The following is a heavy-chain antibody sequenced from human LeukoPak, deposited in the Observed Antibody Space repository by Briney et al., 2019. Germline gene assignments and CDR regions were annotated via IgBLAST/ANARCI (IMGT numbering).Heavy chain of an antibody. Sequence: SETLSLTSAVSGVPFSNCYWSWFRQSPRQGVEWIGEINPSGYTNDNPSLKSRVTMSIDTSKNQFSLRLTSVTAEDTGVYYCTRAVAGHPDWGQGTLVTVSS. CDR3: TRAVAGHPD. D-gene: IGHD5-12*01. J-gene: IGHJ4*02. CDR1: GVPFSNCY. V-gene: IGHV4-34*01. CDR2: INPSGYT.